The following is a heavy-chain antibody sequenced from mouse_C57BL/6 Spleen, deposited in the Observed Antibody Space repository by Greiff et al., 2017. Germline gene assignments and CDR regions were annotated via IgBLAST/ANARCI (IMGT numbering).Heavy chain of an antibody. CDR2: INPYNGGT. CDR1: GYTFTDYY. J-gene: IGHJ2*01. V-gene: IGHV1-19*01. D-gene: IGHD2-4*01. CDR3: ARYYDYDRVYFDY. Sequence: EVQLQQSGPVLVKPGASVKMSCKASGYTFTDYYMNWVKQSHGKSLEWIGVINPYNGGTSYNQKFKGKGTLTVDKSSSTAYMELNSLTSEDSAVYYCARYYDYDRVYFDYWGQGTTLTVSS.